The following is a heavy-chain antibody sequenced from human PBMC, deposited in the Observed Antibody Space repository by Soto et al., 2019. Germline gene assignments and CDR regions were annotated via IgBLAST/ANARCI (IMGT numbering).Heavy chain of an antibody. CDR2: INHSGST. D-gene: IGHD1-1*01. V-gene: IGHV4-34*01. CDR3: ARGSNFYYFDY. Sequence: QVQLQQWGAGLLKPSETLSLTCAVYGGSFSGYYWSWIRQPPGKGLEWIGEINHSGSTNYNPSLKSRVTISGDTSKNQFSLKLSSVTAADTAVYYCARGSNFYYFDYWGQGTLVTVSS. J-gene: IGHJ4*02. CDR1: GGSFSGYY.